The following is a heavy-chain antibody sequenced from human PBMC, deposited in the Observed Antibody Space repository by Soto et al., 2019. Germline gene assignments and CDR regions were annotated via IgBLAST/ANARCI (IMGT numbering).Heavy chain of an antibody. CDR3: AREPDGYNPNFDY. Sequence: KTSETLSLTCTVSGGSISSYDWSWIRQPPGKGLEWIGYIYYSGSTNYNPSLKSRVTISVDTSKNQFSLKLSSVTAADTAAYYCAREPDGYNPNFDYWGQGTLVTVSS. D-gene: IGHD5-12*01. V-gene: IGHV4-59*01. CDR2: IYYSGST. J-gene: IGHJ4*02. CDR1: GGSISSYD.